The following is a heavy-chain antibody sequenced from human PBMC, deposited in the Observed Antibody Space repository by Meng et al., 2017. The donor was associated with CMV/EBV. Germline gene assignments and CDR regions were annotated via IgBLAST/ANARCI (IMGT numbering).Heavy chain of an antibody. CDR1: GGSISSSSYY. CDR2: IYYSGST. D-gene: IGHD3-22*01. V-gene: IGHV4-39*06. J-gene: IGHJ5*02. CDR3: VRGVVTMIVVYDP. Sequence: RLPRQESGPGLVKPSAPLSLTCTVSGGSISSSSYYWGWIRQPPGKGLEWIGSIYYSGSTYYNPSLKSRVTISVDTSKNQFSLKLSSVTAADTAVYYCVRGVVTMIVVYDPWGQGTLVTVSS.